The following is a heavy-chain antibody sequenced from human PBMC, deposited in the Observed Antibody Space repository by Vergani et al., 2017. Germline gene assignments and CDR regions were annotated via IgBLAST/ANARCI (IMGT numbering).Heavy chain of an antibody. Sequence: EVQLVESGGGLIQPGGSLRLSCAASGFTVSSNYMSWVRQAPGKGLEWVSVIYSGGSTYYADSVKGRFTISRDNSKNTLYLQMNSLRAEDTAVYYCAKERRSGRGPPDYWGQGTLVTVSS. CDR2: IYSGGST. J-gene: IGHJ4*02. D-gene: IGHD3-10*01. V-gene: IGHV3-53*01. CDR1: GFTVSSNY. CDR3: AKERRSGRGPPDY.